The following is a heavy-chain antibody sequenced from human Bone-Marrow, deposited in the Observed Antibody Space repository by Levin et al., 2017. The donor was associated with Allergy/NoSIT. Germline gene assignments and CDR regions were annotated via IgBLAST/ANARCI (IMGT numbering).Heavy chain of an antibody. CDR1: GFTLSDYY. J-gene: IGHJ4*02. CDR2: ISSRGTTM. D-gene: IGHD1-26*01. CDR3: ARGLLGVGAVDY. V-gene: IGHV3-11*01. Sequence: LSLTCAASGFTLSDYYMSWIRQAPGKGLEWVSYISSRGTTMYLADSVKGRFTISRDNAKNSLSLQMNSLRADDTALYYCARGLLGVGAVDYWGQGTLVTVSS.